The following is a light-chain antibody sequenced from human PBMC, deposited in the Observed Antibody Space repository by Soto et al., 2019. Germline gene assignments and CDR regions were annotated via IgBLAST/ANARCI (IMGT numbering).Light chain of an antibody. Sequence: SYELTQPPSVSVSPGQTASITCSGDKLGDKYACWYQQKPGQSPVLVIYPDTKRPSGVPERFSGSNSGNTVTLTISGAQAMDEADYYCQTWDNRIAVFGGGTKLTVL. J-gene: IGLJ2*01. V-gene: IGLV3-1*01. CDR1: KLGDKY. CDR3: QTWDNRIAV. CDR2: PDT.